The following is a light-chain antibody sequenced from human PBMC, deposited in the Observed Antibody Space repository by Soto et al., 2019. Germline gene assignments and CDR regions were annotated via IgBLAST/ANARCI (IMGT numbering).Light chain of an antibody. Sequence: QSALTQPASVSGSPGQSITISCTGTSSDVGGYNFVSWYQQHPGKVPKLMIFDVNRRPSGVSDRFSGSKSGNTASLTISGLQAEDEGDYYCCAYTSSSTHVFGSGTKLTVL. CDR3: CAYTSSSTHV. CDR2: DVN. J-gene: IGLJ1*01. CDR1: SSDVGGYNF. V-gene: IGLV2-14*03.